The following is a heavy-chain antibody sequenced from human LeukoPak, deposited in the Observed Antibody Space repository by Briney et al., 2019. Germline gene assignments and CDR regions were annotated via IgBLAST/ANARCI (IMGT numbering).Heavy chain of an antibody. J-gene: IGHJ5*02. Sequence: AASVKVSCKASGYTFTSYAMHWVRQAPGQRLEWMGWINAGNGNTKYSQKFQGRVTITSDTSASTAYMELSSLRSEDTAVYYCARDHPQYYYGSGSYGAYNWFDPWGQGTLVTVSS. CDR1: GYTFTSYA. D-gene: IGHD3-10*01. CDR3: ARDHPQYYYGSGSYGAYNWFDP. V-gene: IGHV1-3*01. CDR2: INAGNGNT.